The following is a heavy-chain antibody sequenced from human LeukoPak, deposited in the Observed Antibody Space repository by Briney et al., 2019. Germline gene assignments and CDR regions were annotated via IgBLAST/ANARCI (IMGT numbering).Heavy chain of an antibody. CDR2: IYYSGST. CDR3: ARGLYGGGAYYYYYMDV. Sequence: SETLSLTCTVSGGSISSYYWSWIRQPPGKGLEWIGYIYYSGSTYYNPSLKSRVTISVDTSKNQFSLKLSSVTAADTAVYYCARGLYGGGAYYYYYMDVWGKGTTVTVSS. CDR1: GGSISSYY. D-gene: IGHD4-23*01. V-gene: IGHV4-59*08. J-gene: IGHJ6*03.